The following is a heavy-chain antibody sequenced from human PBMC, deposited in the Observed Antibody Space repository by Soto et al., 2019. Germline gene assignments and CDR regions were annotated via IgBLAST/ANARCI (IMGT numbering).Heavy chain of an antibody. V-gene: IGHV1-69*13. J-gene: IGHJ4*02. Sequence: PVKVSCKAAGGTFSSYAISWVRQAPGQGLEWMGGIMPIFGTANYEQKFQGRVTITADESTSTAYMELSSLRSEDTAAYYCAREVCSLVPGIARAKAYFDYWGQGTLVTVSS. CDR2: IMPIFGTA. CDR3: AREVCSLVPGIARAKAYFDY. D-gene: IGHD6-13*01. CDR1: GGTFSSYA.